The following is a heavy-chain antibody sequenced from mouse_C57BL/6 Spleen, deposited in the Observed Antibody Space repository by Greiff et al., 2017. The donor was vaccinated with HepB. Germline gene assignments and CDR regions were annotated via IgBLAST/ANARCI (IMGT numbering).Heavy chain of an antibody. V-gene: IGHV1-69*01. CDR3: ATYYCGSPYYFDY. J-gene: IGHJ2*01. CDR2: IDPSDSYT. Sequence: VQLQQSGAELVMPGASVKLSCKASGYTFTSYWMHWVKQRPGQGLEWIGEIDPSDSYTNYNQKFKGKSTLTVDKSSSTAYMQRSSLTSEDSAVYDCATYYCGSPYYFDYWGQGTTLTVSS. D-gene: IGHD1-1*01. CDR1: GYTFTSYW.